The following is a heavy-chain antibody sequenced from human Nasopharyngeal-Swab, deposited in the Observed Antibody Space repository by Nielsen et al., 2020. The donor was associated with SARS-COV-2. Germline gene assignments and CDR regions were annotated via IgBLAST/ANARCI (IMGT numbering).Heavy chain of an antibody. J-gene: IGHJ4*03. D-gene: IGHD2-2*01. Sequence: GGSLRLSCGASGFTFSTYWMHWVRQGPGKGLVWVSRINTDGSTTSYAPSVKGRFIISRDNAKNTLYLQMNSLRAEDTAVYYCARVGQPAAFDYWGQGTTVTVSS. V-gene: IGHV3-74*01. CDR2: INTDGSTT. CDR3: ARVGQPAAFDY. CDR1: GFTFSTYW.